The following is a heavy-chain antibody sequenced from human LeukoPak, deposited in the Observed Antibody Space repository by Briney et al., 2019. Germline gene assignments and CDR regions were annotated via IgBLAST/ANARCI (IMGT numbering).Heavy chain of an antibody. CDR1: GGSISSYY. Sequence: PSETLSLTCTVSGGSISSYYWSWIRQPPGKGLEWIGYIYYSGSTNYNPSLKSRVTISVDTSKNQFSLKLSSVTAADTAVYYWARDQSPTPFTYDRHGFDIWGQGTMVTVSS. CDR3: ARDQSPTPFTYDRHGFDI. V-gene: IGHV4-59*01. D-gene: IGHD3-22*01. J-gene: IGHJ3*02. CDR2: IYYSGST.